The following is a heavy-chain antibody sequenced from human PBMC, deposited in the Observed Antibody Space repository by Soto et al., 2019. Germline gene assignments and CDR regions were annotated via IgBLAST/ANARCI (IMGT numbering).Heavy chain of an antibody. CDR2: ISYDGSNK. J-gene: IGHJ4*02. Sequence: GGSLRLSCAASGFTFSSYGMHWVRRAPGKGLEWVAVISYDGSNKYYADSVKGRFTISRDNSKNTLYLQMNSLRAEDTAVYYCARDRGAMIVGVIYYGGKGTRVTVSS. CDR3: ARDRGAMIVGVIYY. V-gene: IGHV3-30*03. D-gene: IGHD3-22*01. CDR1: GFTFSSYG.